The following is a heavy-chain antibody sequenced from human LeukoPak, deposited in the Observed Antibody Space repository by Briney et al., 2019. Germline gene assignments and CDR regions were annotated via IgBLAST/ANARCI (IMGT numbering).Heavy chain of an antibody. CDR2: IRYGGDRQ. D-gene: IGHD2-21*01. J-gene: IGHJ3*02. CDR3: AKEGNGGDDAFDM. V-gene: IGHV3-30*02. CDR1: GFSFSSYA. Sequence: GGSLRLSCVASGFSFSSYAMHWVRQAPGKGLEWVAYIRYGGDRQYYADSVKGRFTISRDNSKNTLFLQMNSLRDEDTAVYYCAKEGNGGDDAFDMWGQGAMVIVSS.